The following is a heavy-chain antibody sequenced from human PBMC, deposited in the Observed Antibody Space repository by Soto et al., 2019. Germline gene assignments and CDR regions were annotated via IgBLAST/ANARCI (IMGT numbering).Heavy chain of an antibody. CDR3: ARGHLYYYDSSGCYFDY. J-gene: IGHJ4*02. Sequence: VQLQESGPDLVRPSGPLPLTCPVSGGPISISTWWSWVARPPGKGLEWIGEFYHSGSTNYNPSLKSRVTISVDKSKNQFSLKLSSVTAADTAVYYCARGHLYYYDSSGCYFDYWGQGTLVTVSS. V-gene: IGHV4-4*02. D-gene: IGHD3-22*01. CDR2: FYHSGST. CDR1: GGPISISTW.